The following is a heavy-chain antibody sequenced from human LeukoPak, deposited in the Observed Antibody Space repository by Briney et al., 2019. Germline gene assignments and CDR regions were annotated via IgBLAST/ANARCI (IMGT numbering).Heavy chain of an antibody. CDR2: IYYSGST. D-gene: IGHD2-2*01. V-gene: IGHV4-59*01. CDR1: GGSIRCYY. J-gene: IGHJ3*02. Sequence: PSETLSLTCTVSGGSIRCYYWSWIRQPPGKGLEWIGYIYYSGSTNYNPSLKSRVTISVDTSKNQFSLKLSSVTTADTAVYYCARVVQRYCSSTSCFTAAFDIWGQGTMVTVSS. CDR3: ARVVQRYCSSTSCFTAAFDI.